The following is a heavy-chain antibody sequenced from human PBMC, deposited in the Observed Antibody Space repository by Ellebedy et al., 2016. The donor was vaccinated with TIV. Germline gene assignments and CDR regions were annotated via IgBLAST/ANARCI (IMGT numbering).Heavy chain of an antibody. CDR3: AKGLRDYYYMDV. CDR2: ISSGSSYI. D-gene: IGHD4-17*01. CDR1: GFTFSSYS. J-gene: IGHJ6*03. V-gene: IGHV3-21*01. Sequence: GESLKISXAASGFTFSSYSMNWVRQAPGKGLEWVSSISSGSSYIYYADSVKGRFTISRDNAKNSLYLQMNSLRAEDTAVYYCAKGLRDYYYMDVWGKGTTVTVSS.